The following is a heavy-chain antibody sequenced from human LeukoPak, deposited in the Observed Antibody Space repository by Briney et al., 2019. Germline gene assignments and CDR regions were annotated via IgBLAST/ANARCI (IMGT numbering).Heavy chain of an antibody. J-gene: IGHJ4*02. D-gene: IGHD3-3*01. CDR1: GFTFSDYY. Sequence: GGSLRLSCAASGFTFSDYYMSWIRQAPGKGLEWVSYISSSGSTIYYADSVKGRFTISRDNAKNSLYLQMNSLRAEDTAVYYCARYYDFWSGYDYFDYWGQGTLVTVSS. CDR2: ISSSGSTI. V-gene: IGHV3-11*04. CDR3: ARYYDFWSGYDYFDY.